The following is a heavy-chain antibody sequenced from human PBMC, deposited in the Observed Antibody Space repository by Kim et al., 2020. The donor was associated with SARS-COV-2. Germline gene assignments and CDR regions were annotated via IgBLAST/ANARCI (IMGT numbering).Heavy chain of an antibody. J-gene: IGHJ4*02. V-gene: IGHV1-2*02. D-gene: IGHD3-3*01. CDR3: ARDFGRATDY. Sequence: GTKYAQKFQGRITMTRDTSISTAYMELSRLRPDATAVYYCARDFGRATDYWGRGTLVTVSS. CDR2: GT.